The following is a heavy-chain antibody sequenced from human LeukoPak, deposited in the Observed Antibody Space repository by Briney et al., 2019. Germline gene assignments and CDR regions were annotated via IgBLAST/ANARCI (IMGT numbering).Heavy chain of an antibody. CDR3: ARVLHLEYFDY. J-gene: IGHJ4*02. D-gene: IGHD2-8*01. Sequence: ASETLSLTCTVSGGSISSGSYYWSWIRQPAGKGLEWIGRIYTSGSTNYNPSLKSRVTISVDTSKNQFSLKLSSVTAADTAVYYCARVLHLEYFDYWGQGTLVTVSS. CDR2: IYTSGST. V-gene: IGHV4-61*02. CDR1: GGSISSGSYY.